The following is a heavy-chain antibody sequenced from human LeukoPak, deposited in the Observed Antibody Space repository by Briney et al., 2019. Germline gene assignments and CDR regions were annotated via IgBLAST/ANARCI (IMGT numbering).Heavy chain of an antibody. Sequence: ASVKVSCKASGYIFTQYGIRWVREAPGQGPEWMAWISTYNGNADYAQKFQGRVSMTTDTSTSTAYMELRSLRSDDTAVYYCARRVGYNFYYMDVWGQGTTVIVSS. D-gene: IGHD5-24*01. CDR3: ARRVGYNFYYMDV. CDR2: ISTYNGNA. J-gene: IGHJ6*03. V-gene: IGHV1-18*01. CDR1: GYIFTQYG.